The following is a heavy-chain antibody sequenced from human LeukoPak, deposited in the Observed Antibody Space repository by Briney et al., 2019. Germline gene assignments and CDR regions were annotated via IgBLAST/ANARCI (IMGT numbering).Heavy chain of an antibody. D-gene: IGHD3-16*02. Sequence: SETLSLTCAVYGGSFSGYYWSWIRQPPGKGLEWIGEINHSGSTNYNPSLKSRVTISVDTSKNQFSLKLSSVTAADTAVYYCARHYDYVWGSYRQEVAFDIWGQGTMVTVSS. CDR2: INHSGST. J-gene: IGHJ3*02. CDR3: ARHYDYVWGSYRQEVAFDI. V-gene: IGHV4-34*01. CDR1: GGSFSGYY.